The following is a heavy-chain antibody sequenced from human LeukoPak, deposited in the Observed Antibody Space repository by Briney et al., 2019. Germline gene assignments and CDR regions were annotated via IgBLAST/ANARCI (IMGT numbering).Heavy chain of an antibody. V-gene: IGHV4-59*08. CDR3: ARLPGYSSGVLAY. D-gene: IGHD6-19*01. CDR1: GGSISSYY. CDR2: IYYSGST. J-gene: IGHJ4*02. Sequence: SETLSLTCTVSGGSISSYYWSWIPQPPGKGLEWIRYIYYSGSTNYNPSLKSRVAISIDTSKNQFPLTVSSVTAADTAVYYCARLPGYSSGVLAYWGQEALVTVSS.